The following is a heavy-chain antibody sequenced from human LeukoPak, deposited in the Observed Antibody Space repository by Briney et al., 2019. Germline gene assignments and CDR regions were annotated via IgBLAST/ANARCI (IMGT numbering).Heavy chain of an antibody. CDR1: GFTFSSYA. V-gene: IGHV3-23*01. D-gene: IGHD3-16*01. J-gene: IGHJ6*03. Sequence: GGSLRLSCAASGFTFSSYAMSWVRQAPGKGLKWVSTINDNGDGTYYADSVKGRFTISRDNSYNTVSLQMNSLRDEDTGVYYCAKGLRTGVGPYMGYHYYMDVWGKGTTVTVSS. CDR3: AKGLRTGVGPYMGYHYYMDV. CDR2: INDNGDGT.